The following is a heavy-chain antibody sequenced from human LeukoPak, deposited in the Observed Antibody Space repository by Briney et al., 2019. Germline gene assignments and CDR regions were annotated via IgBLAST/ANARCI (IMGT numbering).Heavy chain of an antibody. Sequence: ASVKVSCKASGYTFTSYAMHWVRQAPGQRLEWMGWINAGNGNTKYSQKFQGRVTITRDTSASTAYVELRSLRSDDTAVYYCARDPVYSSSPFDYWGQGTLVTVSS. CDR1: GYTFTSYA. J-gene: IGHJ4*02. CDR3: ARDPVYSSSPFDY. D-gene: IGHD6-6*01. CDR2: INAGNGNT. V-gene: IGHV1-3*01.